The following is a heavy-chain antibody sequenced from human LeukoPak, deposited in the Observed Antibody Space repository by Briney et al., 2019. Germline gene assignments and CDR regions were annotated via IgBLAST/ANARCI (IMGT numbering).Heavy chain of an antibody. Sequence: PGRSLRLSCAASGFTFSSYSMHWVRQAPGKGLEWVAVISYDGSNKYYADSVKGRFTISRDNSKNSLYLQMNSLRAEDTALYYCAILAEGDYFDYWGQGTLVTVSS. V-gene: IGHV3-30*04. CDR3: AILAEGDYFDY. J-gene: IGHJ4*02. CDR2: ISYDGSNK. CDR1: GFTFSSYS. D-gene: IGHD2-15*01.